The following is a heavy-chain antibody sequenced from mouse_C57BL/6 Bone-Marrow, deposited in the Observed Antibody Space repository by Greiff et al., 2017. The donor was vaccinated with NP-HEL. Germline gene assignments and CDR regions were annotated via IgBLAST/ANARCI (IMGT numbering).Heavy chain of an antibody. CDR3: ARHAAYSNEDYFDY. CDR2: IWSDGST. D-gene: IGHD2-5*01. V-gene: IGHV2-6-1*01. J-gene: IGHJ2*01. Sequence: VQGVESGPGLVAPSQSLSITCTVSGFSLTSYGVHWVRQPPGKGLEWLVVIWSDGSTTYNSALKSRMSISKDNSKSQVFLKMNSLQTDDTAMYYCARHAAYSNEDYFDYWGHGTTLTVSS. CDR1: GFSLTSYG.